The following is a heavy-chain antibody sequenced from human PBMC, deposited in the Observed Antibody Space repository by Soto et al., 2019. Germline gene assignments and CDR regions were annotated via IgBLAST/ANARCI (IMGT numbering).Heavy chain of an antibody. D-gene: IGHD3-10*01. V-gene: IGHV3-21*01. CDR2: VSSTSSYI. CDR1: GFTFSHYS. Sequence: PGGSLRLSCAASGFTFSHYSMNWVRQAPGKGLEWVAFVSSTSSYIYYAGSVKGRLTISRDNATNSLYLQMNTLRAEDTAVYYCAKDRGRGSPVSGGLDVWGQGTAVTVSS. J-gene: IGHJ6*02. CDR3: AKDRGRGSPVSGGLDV.